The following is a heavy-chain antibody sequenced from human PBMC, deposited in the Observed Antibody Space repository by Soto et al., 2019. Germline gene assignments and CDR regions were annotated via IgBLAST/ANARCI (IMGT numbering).Heavy chain of an antibody. V-gene: IGHV4-59*12. CDR2: IYYSGST. J-gene: IGHJ4*02. CDR3: SRRCAGSFDY. CDR1: GGSISSYY. Sequence: SETLSLTCTVSGGSISSYYWSWIRQPPGKGLEWIGYIYYSGSTNYNPSLKSRVILFVDTPQNPRSMILSSVTLSDTAVYFYSRRCAGSFDYWGQGTLVTVSS. D-gene: IGHD3-10*01.